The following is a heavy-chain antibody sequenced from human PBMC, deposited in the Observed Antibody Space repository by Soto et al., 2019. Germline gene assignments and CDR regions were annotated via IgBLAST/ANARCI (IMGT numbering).Heavy chain of an antibody. V-gene: IGHV1-18*01. Sequence: ASVKVSCKASGYTFTSYGISWVRQAPGQGLEWMGWISAYNGNTNYAQKLQGRVTMTTDTSTSTAYMELRSLRSDDTAVYYCAREYYDFWSGYSLHAGYWGQGTLVTVSS. CDR1: GYTFTSYG. D-gene: IGHD3-3*01. J-gene: IGHJ4*02. CDR2: ISAYNGNT. CDR3: AREYYDFWSGYSLHAGY.